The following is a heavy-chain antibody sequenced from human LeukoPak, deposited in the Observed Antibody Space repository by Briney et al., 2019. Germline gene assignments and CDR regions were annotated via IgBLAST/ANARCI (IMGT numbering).Heavy chain of an antibody. V-gene: IGHV1-18*01. J-gene: IGHJ4*02. CDR1: GYTFTSHG. CDR2: ISPYNRKT. CDR3: GRGLEQQLVEWVY. Sequence: GASVKVSCKASGYTFTSHGISWVRQAPGQGLEWMGWISPYNRKTNYAQKFQDRVAMTTDTSTSTVYMELRSLRSDDTAVYYCGRGLEQQLVEWVYWGQGTLVTVSS. D-gene: IGHD6-13*01.